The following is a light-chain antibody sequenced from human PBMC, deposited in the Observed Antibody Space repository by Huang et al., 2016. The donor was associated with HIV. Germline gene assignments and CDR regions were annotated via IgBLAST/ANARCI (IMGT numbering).Light chain of an antibody. V-gene: IGKV3-20*01. CDR1: QSVSSSY. J-gene: IGKJ5*01. CDR2: GAS. Sequence: EIVLTQSPGTLSLSPGERATLSCRASQSVSSSYLAWYQQEPGQAPGLLIYGASSRVTGIPDRFSGSGSGTDFTLTISRLEPEDFAVYYCQQYGSSPITFGQGTRLEIK. CDR3: QQYGSSPIT.